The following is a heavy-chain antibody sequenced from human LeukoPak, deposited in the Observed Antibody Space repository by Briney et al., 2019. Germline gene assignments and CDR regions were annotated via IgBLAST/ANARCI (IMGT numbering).Heavy chain of an antibody. V-gene: IGHV3-23*01. CDR1: GFTFSSYA. J-gene: IGHJ4*02. D-gene: IGHD6-13*01. CDR2: ISGSGGST. CDR3: AKWGSSSWYGFIDY. Sequence: PGGSLRLSCAASGFTFSSYAMSWVRQAPGKGLEWVSAISGSGGSTYYADYVKGRLTISRNNNKNTLYLQMNSLRAEDTSVYYCAKWGSSSWYGFIDYWGQGTLVTVSS.